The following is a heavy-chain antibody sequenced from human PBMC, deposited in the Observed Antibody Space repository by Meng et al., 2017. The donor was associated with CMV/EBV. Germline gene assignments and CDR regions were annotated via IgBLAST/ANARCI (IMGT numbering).Heavy chain of an antibody. J-gene: IGHJ6*02. CDR1: GYTFTGYY. Sequence: ASVKVSCKASGYTFTGYYMHWVRQAPGQGLEWMGWINPNSGGTNYAQKFQGRVTMTRDTSISTAYMELSSLRAEDTAVYYCAKEGSIRGGGYYYYGMDVWSQGTTVTVSS. CDR2: INPNSGGT. V-gene: IGHV1-2*02. D-gene: IGHD3-16*01. CDR3: AKEGSIRGGGYYYYGMDV.